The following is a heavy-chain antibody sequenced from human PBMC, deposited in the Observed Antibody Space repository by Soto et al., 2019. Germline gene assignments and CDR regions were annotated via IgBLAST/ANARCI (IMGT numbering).Heavy chain of an antibody. CDR1: GFTFSNFG. Sequence: QVQVVESGGGVVQPGTSLRLSCAASGFTFSNFGMHWVRQAPGKGLEWVAVIWHDGKNKYYADSVEGRFTISRDNSKNTLNLQMNSLRAEDTAVYYCARDPGKDEAIDYWCQGTLVIVSS. V-gene: IGHV3-33*01. J-gene: IGHJ4*02. CDR3: ARDPGKDEAIDY. CDR2: IWHDGKNK.